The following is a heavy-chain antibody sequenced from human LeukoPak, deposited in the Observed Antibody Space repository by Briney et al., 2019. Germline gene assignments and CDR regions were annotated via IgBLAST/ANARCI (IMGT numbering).Heavy chain of an antibody. V-gene: IGHV4-59*08. CDR2: IYYSGST. J-gene: IGHJ4*02. Sequence: SETLSLTCNVSGGSISSYYWSWIRQPPGKGLGWIGYIYYSGSTYYNPSLKSRVTISVDTSKNQFSLKLSSVTAADTAVYYCARRDIVVVVAAWDYWGQGTLVTVSS. D-gene: IGHD2-15*01. CDR1: GGSISSYY. CDR3: ARRDIVVVVAAWDY.